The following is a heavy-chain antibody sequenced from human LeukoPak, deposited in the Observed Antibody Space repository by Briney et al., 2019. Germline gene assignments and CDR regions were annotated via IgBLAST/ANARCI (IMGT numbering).Heavy chain of an antibody. V-gene: IGHV1-46*01. Sequence: ASVKVSCKGSGYTFTSYYMHWVRQAPGQGLEWMGIINPSGGSTSYAQKFQGRVTMTRDTSTSTVYMELSSLRSEDTAVYYCAVGGYYGSGSYYNSHWGQGTLVTVSS. CDR1: GYTFTSYY. CDR2: INPSGGST. D-gene: IGHD3-10*01. CDR3: AVGGYYGSGSYYNSH. J-gene: IGHJ4*02.